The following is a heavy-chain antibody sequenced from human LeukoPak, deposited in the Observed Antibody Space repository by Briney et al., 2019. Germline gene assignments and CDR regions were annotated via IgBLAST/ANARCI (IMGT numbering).Heavy chain of an antibody. CDR1: GGSISSSSYY. V-gene: IGHV4-39*07. CDR2: IYYSGST. CDR3: ARATSSYFYYMDV. D-gene: IGHD5-12*01. J-gene: IGHJ6*03. Sequence: PSETLSLTCTVSGGSISSSSYYWGWIRQPPGKGLEWIGSIYYSGSTYYNPSLKSRVTISVDTSKNQFSLKLSSVTAADTAVYYCARATSSYFYYMDVWGKGTTVTISS.